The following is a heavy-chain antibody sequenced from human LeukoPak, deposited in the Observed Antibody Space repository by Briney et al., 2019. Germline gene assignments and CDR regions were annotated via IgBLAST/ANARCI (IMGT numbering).Heavy chain of an antibody. CDR3: AKGGYGDYYYYGMDV. D-gene: IGHD4-17*01. CDR2: ISYDGSNK. Sequence: GRSLRLSCAASGFTFSSYGMHWVRQAPGKGPEWVAVISYDGSNKYYADSVKGRFTISRDNSKNTLYLQMNSLRAEDTAVYYCAKGGYGDYYYYGMDVWGKGTTVTVSS. V-gene: IGHV3-30*18. J-gene: IGHJ6*04. CDR1: GFTFSSYG.